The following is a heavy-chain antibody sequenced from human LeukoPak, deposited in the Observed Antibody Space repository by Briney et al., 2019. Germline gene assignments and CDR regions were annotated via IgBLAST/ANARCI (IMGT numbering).Heavy chain of an antibody. CDR3: ARAPRGPGGYSGYFDY. CDR2: IYSGGST. D-gene: IGHD5-12*01. J-gene: IGHJ4*02. Sequence: QAGGSLRLSCAASGFTVSSNYMSWVRQAPGKGLEWVSVIYSGGSTYYADSVKGRFTISRDNSKNTLYLQMNSLRAEDTAVYYCARAPRGPGGYSGYFDYWGQGTLVTVSS. V-gene: IGHV3-66*01. CDR1: GFTVSSNY.